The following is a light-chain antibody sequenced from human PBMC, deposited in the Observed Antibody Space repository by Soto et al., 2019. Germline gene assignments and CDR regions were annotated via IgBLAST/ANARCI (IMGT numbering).Light chain of an antibody. CDR2: EGS. J-gene: IGLJ3*02. Sequence: QSALTQPASVSGSPEQSITISCTGPGSDVGSFDLVSWYQQHPGKAPKLIIFEGSKRPSGVSDRFSGSKSDNRASLTISGLQAEDEADYYCSSYAGSLTGVFGGGTKVTVL. CDR1: GSDVGSFDL. CDR3: SSYAGSLTGV. V-gene: IGLV2-23*01.